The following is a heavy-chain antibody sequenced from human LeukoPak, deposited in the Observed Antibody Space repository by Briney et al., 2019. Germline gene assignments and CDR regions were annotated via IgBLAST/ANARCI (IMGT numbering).Heavy chain of an antibody. CDR2: IYYSGST. J-gene: IGHJ4*02. D-gene: IGHD5-12*01. V-gene: IGHV4-31*03. CDR1: GGSISSGGYY. CDR3: ARLPVGGYEPDY. Sequence: SQTLSLTCTVSGGSISSGGYYWSWIRQHPGKGLEWIGYIYYSGSTYYNPSLKSRVTISVDTSKNQFSLKLSSVTAADTAVYYCARLPVGGYEPDYWGQGTLVTVSS.